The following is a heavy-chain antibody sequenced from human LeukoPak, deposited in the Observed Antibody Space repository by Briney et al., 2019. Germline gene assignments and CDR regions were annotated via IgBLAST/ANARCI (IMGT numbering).Heavy chain of an antibody. CDR1: GYTFTGYY. D-gene: IGHD3-10*01. CDR2: IKPNSGDT. J-gene: IGHJ3*02. Sequence: ASVKVSCKASGYTFTGYYIHWVRQAPGQGLEWMGWIKPNSGDTNYAQKFQGRVTMTRDTSISTAYMELSRLRSDDTAVYYCARVLGLLWFGRDAFDIWGQGTMVTVSS. V-gene: IGHV1-2*02. CDR3: ARVLGLLWFGRDAFDI.